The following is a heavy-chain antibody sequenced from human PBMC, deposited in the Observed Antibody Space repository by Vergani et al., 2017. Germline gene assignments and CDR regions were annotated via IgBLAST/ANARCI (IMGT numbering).Heavy chain of an antibody. Sequence: QVQLVQSGAEVKKPGSSVKVSCKASGGTFSSSAISWVRQAAGQGLVWMGGIIPIFGPVNYAQNFQGSVTITADESTGTAYMEVSSLGSEDTAVYYCARVRGDGYNGRLDYWGQGTLVTVSS. CDR3: ARVRGDGYNGRLDY. CDR1: GGTFSSSA. V-gene: IGHV1-69*01. CDR2: IIPIFGPV. J-gene: IGHJ4*02. D-gene: IGHD5-24*01.